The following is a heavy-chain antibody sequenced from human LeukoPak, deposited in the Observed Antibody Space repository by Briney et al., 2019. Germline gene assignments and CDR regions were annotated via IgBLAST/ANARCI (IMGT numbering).Heavy chain of an antibody. J-gene: IGHJ4*02. D-gene: IGHD2-2*02. V-gene: IGHV4-34*01. Sequence: SETLSLTCAVYGGSFSGYYWRWIRQPPGKGLEWIGEINHSGSTNYNPSLKSRVTISVDTSKNQFSLKLSSVTAADTAVYYCARGVVVVPAAITGSSSGFDYWGQGTLVTVSS. CDR1: GGSFSGYY. CDR2: INHSGST. CDR3: ARGVVVVPAAITGSSSGFDY.